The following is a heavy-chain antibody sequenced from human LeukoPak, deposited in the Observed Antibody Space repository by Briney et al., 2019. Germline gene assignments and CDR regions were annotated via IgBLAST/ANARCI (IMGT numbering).Heavy chain of an antibody. V-gene: IGHV5-51*01. CDR1: GYSFTSYW. Sequence: GESVKISCKGSGYSFTSYWIGWVRQMPGKGLEWMGIIYPGDSDTRYSPSFQGQVTISADKSISTAYLQWSSLKASDTAMYYCARRGAASCGGDCYYYWGQGTLVTVSS. CDR3: ARRGAASCGGDCYYY. D-gene: IGHD2-21*02. CDR2: IYPGDSDT. J-gene: IGHJ4*02.